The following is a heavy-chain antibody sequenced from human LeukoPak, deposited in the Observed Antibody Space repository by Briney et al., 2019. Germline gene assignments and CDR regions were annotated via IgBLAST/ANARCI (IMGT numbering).Heavy chain of an antibody. J-gene: IGHJ1*01. D-gene: IGHD3-3*01. CDR2: ISASNGNT. CDR3: ARVDGSGFWSAGQYFQH. CDR1: GYTFTDYY. Sequence: ASVKVSCKASGYTFTDYYMHWVQQAPGKGLEWMGRISASNGNTNYAQNLQGRVTMTTDTSTNTAYMELRSLRSDDTAVYYCARVDGSGFWSAGQYFQHWGQGTLVTVSS. V-gene: IGHV1-18*04.